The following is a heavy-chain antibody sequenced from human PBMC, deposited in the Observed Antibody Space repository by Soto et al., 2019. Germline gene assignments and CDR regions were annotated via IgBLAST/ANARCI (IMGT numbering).Heavy chain of an antibody. CDR2: IWYDGSNK. J-gene: IGHJ4*02. V-gene: IGHV3-33*01. CDR1: GFTFSSYG. Sequence: QVQLVESGGGVVQPGRSLRLSCAASGFTFSSYGMHWVRQAPGKGLEWVAVIWYDGSNKYYADSVKGRFTISRDNSKNTLYLQMNSLRAEDTAVYYCARDITRDGSGSFDYWCQGTLVTVSS. CDR3: ARDITRDGSGSFDY. D-gene: IGHD3-10*01.